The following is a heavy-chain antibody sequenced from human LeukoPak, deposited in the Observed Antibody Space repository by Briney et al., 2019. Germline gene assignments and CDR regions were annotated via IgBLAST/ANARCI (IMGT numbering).Heavy chain of an antibody. CDR2: ISSSGSTI. J-gene: IGHJ4*02. V-gene: IGHV3-48*03. CDR1: GFTFSSYE. D-gene: IGHD3-22*01. Sequence: PGGSLRLSYAASGFTFSSYEMNWVRQAPGKGLEWVSYISSSGSTIYYADSVKGRFTISRDNAKNSLYLQMNSLRAEDTAVYYCARERNYYDSSGYESYWGQGTLVTVSS. CDR3: ARERNYYDSSGYESY.